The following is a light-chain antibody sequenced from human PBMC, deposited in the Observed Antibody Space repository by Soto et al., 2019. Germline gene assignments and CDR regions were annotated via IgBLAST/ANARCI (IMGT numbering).Light chain of an antibody. J-gene: IGLJ2*01. CDR2: DVS. CDR1: SSDVGAYNY. V-gene: IGLV2-14*01. Sequence: QSALTQPASVSGSPGQSITISCTGTSSDVGAYNYVSWYQQHPGKAPKLMIYDVSNRPSGVSNRFSGSKSGNTASLTISGLQAEDEADYFCSSYTITTTVVFGGGIKLTVL. CDR3: SSYTITTTVV.